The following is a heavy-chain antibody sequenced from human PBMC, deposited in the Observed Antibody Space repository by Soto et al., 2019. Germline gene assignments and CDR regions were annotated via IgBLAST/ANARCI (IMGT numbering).Heavy chain of an antibody. J-gene: IGHJ4*02. CDR2: ISSSSSYT. CDR1: GFTFSDYY. D-gene: IGHD6-19*01. Sequence: QVQLVESGGGLGNPGGSLRLSCAASGFTFSDYYMSWIRQAPGKGLEWVSYISSSSSYTNYADSVKGRFTISRDNAKNSLYLQMNSLRAEDTAVYYCARGVGEQWLVPVDWGQGTLVTVPS. CDR3: ARGVGEQWLVPVD. V-gene: IGHV3-11*05.